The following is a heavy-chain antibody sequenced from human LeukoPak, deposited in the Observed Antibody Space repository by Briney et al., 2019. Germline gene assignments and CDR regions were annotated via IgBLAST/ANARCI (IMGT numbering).Heavy chain of an antibody. J-gene: IGHJ3*02. D-gene: IGHD3-16*01. CDR1: GFTFSSYA. V-gene: IGHV3-23*01. Sequence: GGSLTLSCAASGFTFSSYAMSWVRQAPGKGLEWVSVFSGYGGSTYYADSVKGRFTISRDNSKNTLYLQMNSLRAEVTAVYYCAKDPGGLYGDAFDIWGQGTMVTVSS. CDR3: AKDPGGLYGDAFDI. CDR2: FSGYGGST.